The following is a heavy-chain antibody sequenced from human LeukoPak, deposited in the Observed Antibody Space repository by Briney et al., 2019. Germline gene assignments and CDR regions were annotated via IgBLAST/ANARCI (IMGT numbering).Heavy chain of an antibody. CDR3: AREAPGWYSSSWFDY. Sequence: PGGSLRLSCAASGFTFSSYWMSWVRQAPGKGLEWVANIKQDGSEKYYVDSVKGRFTISRDNAKNSLYLQMNSLRAEDTAVYYCAREAPGWYSSSWFDYWGQGTLVTVPS. D-gene: IGHD6-13*01. CDR1: GFTFSSYW. CDR2: IKQDGSEK. J-gene: IGHJ4*02. V-gene: IGHV3-7*03.